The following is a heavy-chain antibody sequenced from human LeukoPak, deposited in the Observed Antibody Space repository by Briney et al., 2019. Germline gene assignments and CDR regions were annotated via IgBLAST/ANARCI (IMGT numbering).Heavy chain of an antibody. CDR3: ARDWSGSYLYGHDAFDI. CDR1: GYTFTSYA. CDR2: INTGTGNP. J-gene: IGHJ3*02. Sequence: ASVKVSCKTSGYTFTSYAMNWVRQAPGQGLEFMGWINTGTGNPTYAQGFTGRFVFSLDTSVSTAYLQISTLKPEDTAVYYCARDWSGSYLYGHDAFDIWGQGTMVTVSS. V-gene: IGHV7-4-1*02. D-gene: IGHD1-26*01.